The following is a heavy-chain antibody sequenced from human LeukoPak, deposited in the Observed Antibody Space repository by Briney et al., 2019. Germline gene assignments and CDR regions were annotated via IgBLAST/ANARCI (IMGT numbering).Heavy chain of an antibody. D-gene: IGHD5-24*01. CDR1: GFTFSSYG. V-gene: IGHV3-30*02. J-gene: IGHJ4*02. Sequence: GGSLRLSCAASGFTFSSYGMHWARQAPGKGLEWVAFIQSDGSDQYYADSVKGRLSISRDNSKNTLYLQMNSLRTEDTAVYYCAKRDGYNSGPFDYWGQGTLVTVSS. CDR2: IQSDGSDQ. CDR3: AKRDGYNSGPFDY.